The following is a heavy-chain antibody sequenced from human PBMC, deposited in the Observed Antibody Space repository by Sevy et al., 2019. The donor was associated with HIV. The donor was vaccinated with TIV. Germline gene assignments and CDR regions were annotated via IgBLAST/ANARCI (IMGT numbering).Heavy chain of an antibody. CDR2: IYFSGSA. CDR3: AREGPRIAQFDN. J-gene: IGHJ4*02. V-gene: IGHV4-39*02. Sequence: SETLSLTCTVSGASISSNTYYWGWIRQPPGKDLDWIGSIYFSGSAYYNPSLKGRVTISVDMSKNQFSLKVRSVTATDTAVYYCAREGPRIAQFDNWGQGTLVTVSS. D-gene: IGHD6-13*01. CDR1: GASISSNTYY.